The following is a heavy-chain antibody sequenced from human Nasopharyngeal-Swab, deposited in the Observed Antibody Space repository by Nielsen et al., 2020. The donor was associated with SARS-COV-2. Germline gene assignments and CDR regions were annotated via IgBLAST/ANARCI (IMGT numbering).Heavy chain of an antibody. CDR2: ISYDGVNK. CDR1: GFTFSSYA. V-gene: IGHV3-30-3*01. Sequence: GESLKISCAASGFTFSSYAVHWVRQSPGKGLEWAALISYDGVNKFYADSVKGRFTISRDNSKNMLYLEMNSLRAEDTAIYYCATEGVRNFDYWGQGTLVTVSS. CDR3: ATEGVRNFDY. J-gene: IGHJ4*02.